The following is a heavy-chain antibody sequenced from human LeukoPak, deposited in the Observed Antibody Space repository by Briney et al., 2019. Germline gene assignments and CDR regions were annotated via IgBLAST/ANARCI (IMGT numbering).Heavy chain of an antibody. D-gene: IGHD4-17*01. Sequence: SVKVSCKASGGTFSSYAISWVRQAPGQGLEWMGRIIPILGTANYAQKFQGRVTITADKSTSTAYMELSSLRSEDTAVYYCARAMTVTTNYYGMDVWGQGTTVTVSS. V-gene: IGHV1-69*04. CDR3: ARAMTVTTNYYGMDV. CDR1: GGTFSSYA. J-gene: IGHJ6*02. CDR2: IIPILGTA.